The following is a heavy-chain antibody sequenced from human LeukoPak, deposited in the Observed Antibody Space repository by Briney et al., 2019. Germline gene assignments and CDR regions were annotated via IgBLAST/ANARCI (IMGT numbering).Heavy chain of an antibody. V-gene: IGHV4-61*01. CDR2: IYYSGST. Sequence: SETLSLTCTVSGGSISSSSYYWGWIRQPPGKGLEWIGYIYYSGSTNYNPSLKSRVTISVDTSKNQFSLKLSSVTAADTAVYYCAREGPVHRYSYGYGDYFDYWGQGTLVTVSS. CDR3: AREGPVHRYSYGYGDYFDY. D-gene: IGHD5-18*01. CDR1: GGSISSSSYY. J-gene: IGHJ4*02.